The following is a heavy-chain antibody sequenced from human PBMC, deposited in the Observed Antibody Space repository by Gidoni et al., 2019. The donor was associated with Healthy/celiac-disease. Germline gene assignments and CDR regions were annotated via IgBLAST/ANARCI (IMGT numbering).Heavy chain of an antibody. CDR1: GGTFSSYA. J-gene: IGHJ4*02. CDR3: ASTLAGYKFDY. D-gene: IGHD1-20*01. Sequence: QVQLVQSGAEVKKPGSSVKVSCKASGGTFSSYAISWVRQAPGQGLEWMGRIIPILGIANYAQKFQGRVTITADKSTSTAYMELSSLRSEDTAVYYCASTLAGYKFDYWGQGTLVTVSS. V-gene: IGHV1-69*04. CDR2: IIPILGIA.